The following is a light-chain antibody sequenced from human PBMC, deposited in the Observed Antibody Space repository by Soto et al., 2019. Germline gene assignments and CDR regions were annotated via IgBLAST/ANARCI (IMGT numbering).Light chain of an antibody. Sequence: EIVLTQSPGTLSLSPGERATLSCRASQTVSNDFVAWYQQTPGQAPRLLIYTTSNRVTGVPDRFSGSGSGTDFTLTISILEPEDFVVYYCLQYGSSPTFGQGTKVEIK. CDR2: TTS. V-gene: IGKV3-20*01. J-gene: IGKJ1*01. CDR1: QTVSNDF. CDR3: LQYGSSPT.